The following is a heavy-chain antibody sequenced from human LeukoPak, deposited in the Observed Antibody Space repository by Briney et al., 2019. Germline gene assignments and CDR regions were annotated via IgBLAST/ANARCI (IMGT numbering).Heavy chain of an antibody. CDR3: ARRIAAAGGYYFDY. CDR2: IYYSGST. V-gene: IGHV4-59*08. CDR1: GGSISSHY. Sequence: SETLSLTCTVSGGSISSHYWSWIRQPPGKGLEWIGYIYYSGSTYYNPSLKSRVTISVDTSKNQFSLKLSSVTAADRAVYYCARRIAAAGGYYFDYWGQGTLVTVSS. D-gene: IGHD6-13*01. J-gene: IGHJ4*02.